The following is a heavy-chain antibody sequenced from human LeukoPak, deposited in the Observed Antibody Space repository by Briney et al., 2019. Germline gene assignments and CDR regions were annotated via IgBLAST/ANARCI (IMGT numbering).Heavy chain of an antibody. Sequence: SETLSLTCTVSGGSISSYYWSWIRQPPGKGLEWIGYIYCSGSTNYNPSLKSRVTISVDTSKNQFSLKLSSVTAADTAVYYCASGDYGDFSRFDFWGQGTLVTVSS. V-gene: IGHV4-59*08. CDR3: ASGDYGDFSRFDF. J-gene: IGHJ4*02. D-gene: IGHD4-17*01. CDR1: GGSISSYY. CDR2: IYCSGST.